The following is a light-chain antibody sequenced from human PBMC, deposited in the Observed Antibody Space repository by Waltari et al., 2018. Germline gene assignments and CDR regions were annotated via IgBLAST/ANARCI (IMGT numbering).Light chain of an antibody. V-gene: IGKV3-11*01. Sequence: ETVLTQSPATLSLSPGERATLSCRASQNIGNDLAWYQQRPGQALRLLIYDSSTRATGIPARFSGSGSGTDFTLTISSLEPEDVATYFCQQRNNWPPFTFSPGTILDIK. CDR1: QNIGND. CDR2: DSS. CDR3: QQRNNWPPFT. J-gene: IGKJ3*01.